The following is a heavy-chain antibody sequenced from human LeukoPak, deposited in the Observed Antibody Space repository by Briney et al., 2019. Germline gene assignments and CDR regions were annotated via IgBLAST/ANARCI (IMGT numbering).Heavy chain of an antibody. CDR2: ISYDGSNK. Sequence: PGGSLRLSCAASGFTFSSYGMHWVRQAPGKGLEWVAVISYDGSNKYYADSVKGRFTISRDNSKNTLYLQMNSLRAEDTAVYYCAKDGMVRGDPFDCWGQGTLVTVSS. CDR3: AKDGMVRGDPFDC. CDR1: GFTFSSYG. J-gene: IGHJ4*02. D-gene: IGHD3-10*01. V-gene: IGHV3-30*18.